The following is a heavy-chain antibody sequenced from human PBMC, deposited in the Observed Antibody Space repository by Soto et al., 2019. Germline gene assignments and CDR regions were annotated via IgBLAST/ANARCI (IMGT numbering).Heavy chain of an antibody. Sequence: QVQLQASGPGLVKPSQTLSLTCTVSGGSVSSGGYYWSWIRQHPGKGLEWIGFIYSSGSTFYNPSLKSRVTISVDTSKNQFSLRLRSVTAADTAVYYCARCNRGDAFDIWGQGTMVTVSS. CDR2: IYSSGST. V-gene: IGHV4-31*03. J-gene: IGHJ3*02. CDR3: ARCNRGDAFDI. CDR1: GGSVSSGGYY.